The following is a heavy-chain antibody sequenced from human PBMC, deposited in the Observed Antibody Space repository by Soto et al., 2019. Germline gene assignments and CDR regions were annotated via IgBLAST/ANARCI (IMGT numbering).Heavy chain of an antibody. J-gene: IGHJ6*04. CDR3: ARAIFGVVLDV. V-gene: IGHV3-74*01. Sequence: GSLRLSCAACGFTFSSDWMHWVRQAPGKGLVWVSRINSDGSSTTYADSVKGRFTISRDNAKNTLYLQMNSLRAEDTAVYYCARAIFGVVLDVWGKGTTVTVSS. D-gene: IGHD3-3*01. CDR2: INSDGSST. CDR1: GFTFSSDW.